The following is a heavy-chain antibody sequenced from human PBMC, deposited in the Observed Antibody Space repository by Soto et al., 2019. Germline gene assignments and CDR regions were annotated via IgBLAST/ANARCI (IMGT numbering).Heavy chain of an antibody. J-gene: IGHJ6*02. Sequence: GGSLRLSCAASGFTFSSYGMHWVRQAPGKGLEWVAVISYDGSNKYYADSVKGRFTISRDNSKNTLYLQMNSLRAEDTAVYYCAGEGLGDYVGYYYYGMDVWGQGTTVTVSS. V-gene: IGHV3-30*03. CDR1: GFTFSSYG. D-gene: IGHD4-17*01. CDR2: ISYDGSNK. CDR3: AGEGLGDYVGYYYYGMDV.